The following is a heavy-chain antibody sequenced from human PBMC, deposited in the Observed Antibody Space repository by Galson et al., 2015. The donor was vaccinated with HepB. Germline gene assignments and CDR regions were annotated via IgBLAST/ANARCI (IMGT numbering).Heavy chain of an antibody. V-gene: IGHV5-10-1*01. Sequence: QSGAEVKKPGESLRISCKGSGFSFSNYWINWVRQMPGKGLEWMGRIDPGDSYTNYSPSFQGHVTISADKSITTVYLQWNSLTASDTAMYYCATGIDVAATDYWGQGTLVTVSS. J-gene: IGHJ4*02. CDR3: ATGIDVAATDY. CDR1: GFSFSNYW. D-gene: IGHD6-19*01. CDR2: IDPGDSYT.